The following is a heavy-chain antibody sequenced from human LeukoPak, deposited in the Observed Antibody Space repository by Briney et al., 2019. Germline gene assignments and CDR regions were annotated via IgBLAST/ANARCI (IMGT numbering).Heavy chain of an antibody. CDR1: GGSFRGYY. J-gene: IGHJ4*02. CDR2: IYHTGST. V-gene: IGHV4-34*01. Sequence: SETLSLTCSVYGGSFRGYYWSWIRQSPEKGLEWIGQIYHTGSTNYNPSLASRVTISLDISKSQFSLKLTSVTAADTAVYYCATSPEYCSGGNCYRFDHWGQGSLVTVSS. D-gene: IGHD2-15*01. CDR3: ATSPEYCSGGNCYRFDH.